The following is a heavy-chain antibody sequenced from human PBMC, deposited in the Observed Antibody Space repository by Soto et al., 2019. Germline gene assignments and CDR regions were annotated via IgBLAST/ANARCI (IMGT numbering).Heavy chain of an antibody. D-gene: IGHD6-19*01. Sequence: PSETLSLTCTVSCGSISSYYWSWIRQPAGKGLEWIGRIYTSGSTNYNPSLKSRVTMSVDTSKNQFSLKLSSVTAADTAVYYCASSQGSGWSTDAFDIWGQGTMVTVSS. CDR3: ASSQGSGWSTDAFDI. CDR1: CGSISSYY. V-gene: IGHV4-4*07. CDR2: IYTSGST. J-gene: IGHJ3*02.